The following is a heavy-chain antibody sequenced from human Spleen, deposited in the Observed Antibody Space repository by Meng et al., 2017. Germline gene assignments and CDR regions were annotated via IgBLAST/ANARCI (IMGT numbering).Heavy chain of an antibody. V-gene: IGHV6-1*01. D-gene: IGHD6-19*01. CDR2: TYYRSKWSS. J-gene: IGHJ4*02. Sequence: LRLSCAISGDSVSSNSAAWNWIRQSPSRGLEWLGRTYYRSKWSSDYAVSVRSRITINADTSKNQFSLQLNSVTPEDTAVYYCARKAVAVGTFDYWGQGTLVTGYS. CDR3: ARKAVAVGTFDY. CDR1: GDSVSSNSAA.